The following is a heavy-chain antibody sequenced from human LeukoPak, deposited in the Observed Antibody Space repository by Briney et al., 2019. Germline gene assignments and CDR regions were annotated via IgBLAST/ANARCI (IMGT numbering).Heavy chain of an antibody. CDR3: AREESRNDAFDI. D-gene: IGHD3-10*01. J-gene: IGHJ3*02. V-gene: IGHV3-74*01. CDR1: GFTFSGYW. Sequence: GGSLRLSCAASGFTFSGYWMHWVRQAPGKGLVWVSHINTDGSSTTYADSVKGRFTISRDNAKNTLSLQMNSLRAEDTAVYYCAREESRNDAFDIWGQGTMVTVSS. CDR2: INTDGSST.